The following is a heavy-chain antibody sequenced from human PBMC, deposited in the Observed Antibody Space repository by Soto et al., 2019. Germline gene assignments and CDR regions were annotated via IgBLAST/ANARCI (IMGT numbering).Heavy chain of an antibody. J-gene: IGHJ4*02. CDR3: ARGVPDYDY. V-gene: IGHV1-8*02. CDR2: INASNGNT. Sequence: GASVKVSCKASGYTFTSYAMHWVRQATGQRLEWMGWINASNGNTSYAQKFQGRVTMTRNTSISTAYMELSSLRSEDTAVYYCARGVPDYDYWGQGTLVTVSS. CDR1: GYTFTSYA. D-gene: IGHD2-2*01.